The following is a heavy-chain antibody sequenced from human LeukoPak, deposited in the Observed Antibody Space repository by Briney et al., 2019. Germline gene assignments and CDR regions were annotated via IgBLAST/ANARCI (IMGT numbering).Heavy chain of an antibody. CDR2: IIPIFGTA. D-gene: IGHD6-6*01. J-gene: IGHJ3*02. Sequence: GASVKVSCKASGGTFSSYAISWVRQAPGQGLEWMGGIIPIFGTANYAQKFQGRVTITTDESTNTAYMELSSPRSEDTAVYYCARAVGQLAYDAFGIWGQGTMVTVSS. CDR3: ARAVGQLAYDAFGI. V-gene: IGHV1-69*05. CDR1: GGTFSSYA.